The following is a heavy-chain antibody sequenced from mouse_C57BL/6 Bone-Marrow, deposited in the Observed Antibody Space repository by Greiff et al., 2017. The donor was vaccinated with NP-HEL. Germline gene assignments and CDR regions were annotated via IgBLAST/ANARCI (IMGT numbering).Heavy chain of an antibody. Sequence: EVMLVESGPELVKPGASVKISCKASGYSFTGYYMHWVKQSSEKSLEWIGEINPSTGGTSYNQKFKGKATLTVDKSSSTAYMQLKSLTSEDSAVYYCARERSSGSYYAMDYWGQGTSVTVSS. CDR2: INPSTGGT. J-gene: IGHJ4*01. CDR3: ARERSSGSYYAMDY. CDR1: GYSFTGYY. V-gene: IGHV1-43*01. D-gene: IGHD3-2*02.